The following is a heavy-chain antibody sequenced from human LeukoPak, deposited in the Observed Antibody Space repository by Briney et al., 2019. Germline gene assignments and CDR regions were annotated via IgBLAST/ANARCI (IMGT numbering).Heavy chain of an antibody. CDR1: GGSISSYY. CDR2: IYYSGST. J-gene: IGHJ4*02. D-gene: IGHD1-1*01. CDR3: ARATSGWLERRGFDY. Sequence: SETLSLTCTVSGGSISSYYWSWIRQPPGKGLEWIGYIYYSGSTNYNPSLKSRVTISVDTSKNQFSLKLSSVTAADTAVYYCARATSGWLERRGFDYWGQGTLVTVSS. V-gene: IGHV4-59*01.